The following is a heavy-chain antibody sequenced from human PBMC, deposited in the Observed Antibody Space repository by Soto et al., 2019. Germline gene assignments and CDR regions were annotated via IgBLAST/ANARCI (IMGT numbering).Heavy chain of an antibody. J-gene: IGHJ4*02. CDR3: ARDRGIAAAATFDY. D-gene: IGHD6-13*01. Sequence: QVQLQETGPGLVKPSQTLSLTCTVSGGSISSGGYYWSWIRQHPGKGLEWIGYIYYSGRTYYNPSLKSRVTISVDTSKNQFSLKLSSVTAADTAVYYCARDRGIAAAATFDYWGQGTLVTVSS. CDR1: GGSISSGGYY. V-gene: IGHV4-31*03. CDR2: IYYSGRT.